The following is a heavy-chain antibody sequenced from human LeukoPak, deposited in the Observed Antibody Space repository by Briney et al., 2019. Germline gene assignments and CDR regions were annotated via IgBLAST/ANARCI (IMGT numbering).Heavy chain of an antibody. D-gene: IGHD3-22*01. Sequence: SVKVSCTAFRGTFSSYAISWVRQAPGHGVEWMGRIIPILGIANYAQKFQGRVTITADKSTSTAYMGLSSRRSEDTAVYYCATRPNYYDSSGYSSLGPDYWGQGTLVTVSS. V-gene: IGHV1-69*04. CDR3: ATRPNYYDSSGYSSLGPDY. CDR1: RGTFSSYA. CDR2: IIPILGIA. J-gene: IGHJ4*02.